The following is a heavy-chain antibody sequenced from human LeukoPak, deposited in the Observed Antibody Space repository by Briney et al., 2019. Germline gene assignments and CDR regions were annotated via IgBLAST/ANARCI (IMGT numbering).Heavy chain of an antibody. D-gene: IGHD2-15*01. Sequence: GGSLRLSCAASGFTFSSHWMSWLRQAPGKGLEWVATIKQDGSEKYYVDSVKGRFTISRDNAKNSLFLQMISLRAEDTAVYYCARAQYCSGGSCYLGSGMDVRGQGTTVTVSS. V-gene: IGHV3-7*01. CDR1: GFTFSSHW. CDR2: IKQDGSEK. CDR3: ARAQYCSGGSCYLGSGMDV. J-gene: IGHJ6*02.